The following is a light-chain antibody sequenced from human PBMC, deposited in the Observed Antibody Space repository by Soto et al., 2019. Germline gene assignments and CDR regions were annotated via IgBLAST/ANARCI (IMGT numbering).Light chain of an antibody. V-gene: IGKV1-17*01. CDR2: AAS. J-gene: IGKJ2*01. CDR1: QGISND. CDR3: LQHNSYPRT. Sequence: DIQMTQSPSSLSASVGDRVNISCRASQGISNDLGWYQQKPGKAPKRLIYAASSLQSGVPSRFSGSGSGTEFTLTISSLQPEDFATYYCLQHNSYPRTFGPGTKLEIK.